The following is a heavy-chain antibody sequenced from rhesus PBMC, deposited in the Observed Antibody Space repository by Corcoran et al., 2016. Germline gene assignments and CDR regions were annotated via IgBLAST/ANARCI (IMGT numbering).Heavy chain of an antibody. J-gene: IGHJ4*01. V-gene: IGHV4S7*01. CDR2: IYGSRGRT. Sequence: QVQLQESGPGLVKPSETLSLTCAVSGGSLSDSYYWNWIRQPPGKGLEWIGNIYGSRGRTNNKPAHKSRVTISKDTAKNQFALKLSSVTAADTAVYYCAREGRYSGYRYYFDYWGQGVLVTVSS. CDR1: GGSLSDSYY. CDR3: AREGRYSGYRYYFDY. D-gene: IGHD5-24*01.